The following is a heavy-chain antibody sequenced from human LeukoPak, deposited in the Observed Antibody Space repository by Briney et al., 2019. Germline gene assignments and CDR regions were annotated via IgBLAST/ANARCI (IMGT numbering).Heavy chain of an antibody. CDR1: GGSISSYY. V-gene: IGHV4-59*08. CDR2: IYYSGST. CDR3: ARLGGNTRGLYYYYYGMDV. J-gene: IGHJ6*02. D-gene: IGHD4-23*01. Sequence: SETLSLTCTVSGGSISSYYWSWIRQPPGKGLEWIGYIYYSGSTNYNPSLKSRVTISVDTSKNQFSLKLGSVTAADTAVYYCARLGGNTRGLYYYYYGMDVWGQGTTVTVSS.